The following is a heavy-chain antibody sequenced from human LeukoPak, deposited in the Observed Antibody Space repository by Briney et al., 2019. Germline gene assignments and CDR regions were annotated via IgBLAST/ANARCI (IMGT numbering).Heavy chain of an antibody. CDR3: AKDRLLWFGEPPYYYYGMDV. V-gene: IGHV3-30*18. D-gene: IGHD3-10*01. Sequence: GGSLRLSCAASGFTFSSYGMHWVRQAPGKGLEWVAVISYDGSNKYYADSVKGRFTISRDNSKNTLYLQMNSLRAEDTAVYYCAKDRLLWFGEPPYYYYGMDVWGQGTTVTVSS. CDR2: ISYDGSNK. J-gene: IGHJ6*02. CDR1: GFTFSSYG.